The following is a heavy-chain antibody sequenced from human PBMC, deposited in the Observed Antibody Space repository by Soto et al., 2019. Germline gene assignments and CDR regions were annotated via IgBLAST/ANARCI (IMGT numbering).Heavy chain of an antibody. CDR2: ISYDGSNK. V-gene: IGHV3-30-3*01. D-gene: IGHD6-19*01. CDR1: GFTFSSYA. CDR3: VEGIAVAAAGETRQLVDY. Sequence: GGSLRLSCAASGFTFSSYAMHWVRQAPGKGLEWVAVISYDGSNKYYADSVKGRFTISRDNSKNTLYLQMNSLRAEDTAVYYCVEGIAVAAAGETRQLVDYWGQGTLVTVSS. J-gene: IGHJ4*02.